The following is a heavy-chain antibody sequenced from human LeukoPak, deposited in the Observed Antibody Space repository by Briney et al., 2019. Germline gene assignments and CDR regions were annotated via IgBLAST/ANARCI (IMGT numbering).Heavy chain of an antibody. V-gene: IGHV4-4*07. CDR3: ARVRLGRGLDY. D-gene: IGHD6-19*01. CDR2: IHTSGST. J-gene: IGHJ4*02. CDR1: GDSISSSY. Sequence: KPSETLSLTCTVSGDSISSSYWGWIRQPAGKRLEWIGRIHTSGSTYYSPSLKSRVTMSVDTSTNQFSLNLSSVTAADTAMYYCARVRLGRGLDYWGQGTLVTVSS.